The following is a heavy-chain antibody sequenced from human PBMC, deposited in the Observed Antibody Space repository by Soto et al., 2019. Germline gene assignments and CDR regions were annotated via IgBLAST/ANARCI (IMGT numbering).Heavy chain of an antibody. J-gene: IGHJ4*02. Sequence: SVQVSCKASGGTFSSDAISWVRQARGEGVEWMGGIIPIFGTANYAQKFQGRVTITADESTSTAYMELSSLRSEDTAVYDCPRAQGDYYDSRRPIGPYDSWGQGTLVTVSS. V-gene: IGHV1-69*13. D-gene: IGHD3-22*01. CDR2: IIPIFGTA. CDR1: GGTFSSDA. CDR3: PRAQGDYYDSRRPIGPYDS.